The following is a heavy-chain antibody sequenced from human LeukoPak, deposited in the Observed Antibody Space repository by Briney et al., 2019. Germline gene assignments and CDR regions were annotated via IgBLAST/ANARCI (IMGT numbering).Heavy chain of an antibody. CDR2: ICYSGST. J-gene: IGHJ4*02. D-gene: IGHD4-11*01. CDR3: AREGVTKYYFDY. Sequence: SETLSLTCTVSGGSISSYYWSWIRQPPGKGLEWIGYICYSGSTDYNPSLKSRVTISVDTSKNQFSLKLSSVTAADTAAYYCAREGVTKYYFDYWGQGTLVTVSS. V-gene: IGHV4-59*01. CDR1: GGSISSYY.